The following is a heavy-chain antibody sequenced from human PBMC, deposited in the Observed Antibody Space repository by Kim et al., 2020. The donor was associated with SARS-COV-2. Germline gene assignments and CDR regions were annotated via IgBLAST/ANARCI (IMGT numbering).Heavy chain of an antibody. D-gene: IGHD4-17*01. CDR2: IIPIFGTA. CDR1: GGTFSSYA. V-gene: IGHV1-69*13. CDR3: ARTDYGGNWVVDY. J-gene: IGHJ4*02. Sequence: SVKVSCKASGGTFSSYAISWVRQAPGQGLEWMGGIIPIFGTANYAQKFQGRVTITADESTSTAYMELSSLRSEDTAVYYCARTDYGGNWVVDYWGQGTLVTVSS.